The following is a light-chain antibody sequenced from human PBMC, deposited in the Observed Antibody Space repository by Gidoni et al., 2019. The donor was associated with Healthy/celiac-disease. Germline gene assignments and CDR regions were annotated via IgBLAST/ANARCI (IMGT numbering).Light chain of an antibody. CDR1: QSVSSN. V-gene: IGKV3-15*01. CDR3: QQYNNWPPLT. Sequence: EIVMTQSPATLSVSPGERATLSCRASQSVSSNLAWYQQKPGQAPRLLIYGASTRATGIPARFGGSGSGTEFTLTISSLQSEDVAVYYCQQYNNWPPLTFGGGTKVEIK. J-gene: IGKJ4*01. CDR2: GAS.